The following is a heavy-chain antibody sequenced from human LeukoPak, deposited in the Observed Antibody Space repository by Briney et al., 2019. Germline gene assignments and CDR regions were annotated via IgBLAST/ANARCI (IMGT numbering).Heavy chain of an antibody. CDR2: IYSGGTT. D-gene: IGHD3-9*01. CDR1: GFTASSNY. Sequence: GGSLRLSCAASGFTASSNYMSWVRQAPGKGLEWVSVIYSGGTTYYADSVKGRFTISRDNSKNTLYLQMNSLRAEDAAVYHCARDWQLRYFDWSPGGWGQGTLVTVSS. J-gene: IGHJ4*02. CDR3: ARDWQLRYFDWSPGG. V-gene: IGHV3-66*02.